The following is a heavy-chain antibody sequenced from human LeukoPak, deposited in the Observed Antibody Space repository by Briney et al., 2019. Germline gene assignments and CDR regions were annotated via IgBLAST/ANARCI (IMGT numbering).Heavy chain of an antibody. J-gene: IGHJ5*02. CDR1: GFTFSSYS. Sequence: GGSLRLSCAASGFTFSSYSMNWVRQAPGKGLEWVSYISSSSSTIYYADSVKGRFTISRDNSKNTLYLQMNSLRVEDTAVYYCARDRGGSWGQGTLVTVSS. V-gene: IGHV3-48*01. CDR3: ARDRGGS. D-gene: IGHD3-10*01. CDR2: ISSSSSTI.